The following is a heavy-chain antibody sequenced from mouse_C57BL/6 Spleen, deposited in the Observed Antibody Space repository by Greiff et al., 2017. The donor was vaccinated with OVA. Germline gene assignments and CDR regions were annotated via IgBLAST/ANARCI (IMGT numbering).Heavy chain of an antibody. J-gene: IGHJ2*01. CDR1: GYAFTNYL. CDR2: INPGSGGT. D-gene: IGHD2-1*01. Sequence: QVQLQPSGAELVRPGTSVKVSCKASGYAFTNYLIEWVKQRPGQGLEWIGVINPGSGGTNYNEKFKGKATLTADKSSSTAYMQLSSLTSEDSAVYFCARERGNYQGYFDYWGQGTTLTVSS. CDR3: ARERGNYQGYFDY. V-gene: IGHV1-54*01.